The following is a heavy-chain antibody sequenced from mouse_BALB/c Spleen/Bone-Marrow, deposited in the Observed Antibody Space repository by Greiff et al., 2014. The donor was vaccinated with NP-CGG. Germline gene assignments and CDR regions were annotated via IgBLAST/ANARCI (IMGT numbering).Heavy chain of an antibody. CDR2: ISSGGST. D-gene: IGHD3-2*01. Sequence: EVQVVESGGGLVKPGGSLKLSCAASGFTFSSYAMSWVRQTPEKRLEWVASISSGGSTYYPDSVKGRFTISRDNARNILYLQMSSLRSEDTAMYYCARGDSSGYPYAIDYWGQRPSFTVSS. J-gene: IGHJ4*01. CDR3: ARGDSSGYPYAIDY. V-gene: IGHV5-6-5*01. CDR1: GFTFSSYA.